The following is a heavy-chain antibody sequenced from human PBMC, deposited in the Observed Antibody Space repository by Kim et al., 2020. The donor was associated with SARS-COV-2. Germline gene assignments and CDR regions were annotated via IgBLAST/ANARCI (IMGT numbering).Heavy chain of an antibody. D-gene: IGHD2-15*01. CDR2: T. Sequence: TTYADSVKCRFTISRDNAKNTLYLQMNSLRAEDTVIYFCARDSCCALAVWGQGTTVTVSS. V-gene: IGHV3-74*01. J-gene: IGHJ6*02. CDR3: ARDSCCALAV.